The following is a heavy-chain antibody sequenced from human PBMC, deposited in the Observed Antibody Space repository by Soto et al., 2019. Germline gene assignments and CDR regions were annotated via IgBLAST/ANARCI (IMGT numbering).Heavy chain of an antibody. Sequence: EVQLLESGGGLVQPGGSLRLSCAASGFTFNTYGMGWVRQAPGKGLEWVSCISGSGVSTYYAESVKGRFTIPRDNSKNTLYLQMSSLRAEDTAVYYCAKDLRVRGVDWGQGTLVTVSS. CDR2: ISGSGVST. CDR1: GFTFNTYG. CDR3: AKDLRVRGVD. D-gene: IGHD3-10*01. V-gene: IGHV3-23*01. J-gene: IGHJ4*02.